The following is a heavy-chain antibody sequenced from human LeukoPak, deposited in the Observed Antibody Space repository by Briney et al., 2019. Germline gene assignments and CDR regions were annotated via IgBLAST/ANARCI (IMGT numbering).Heavy chain of an antibody. CDR1: GFTFSSYS. CDR2: ISSSSSYI. Sequence: GGSLRLSCAASGFTFSSYSMNWVRQAPGKELEWVSSISSSSSYIYYADSVKGRFTISRDNAKNSLYLQMNSLRAEDTAVYYCARGSGYDLRLYWGQGTLVTVSS. V-gene: IGHV3-21*01. CDR3: ARGSGYDLRLY. D-gene: IGHD5-12*01. J-gene: IGHJ4*02.